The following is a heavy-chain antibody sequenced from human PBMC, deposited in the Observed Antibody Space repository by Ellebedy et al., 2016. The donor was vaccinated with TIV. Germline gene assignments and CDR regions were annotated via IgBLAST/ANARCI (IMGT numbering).Heavy chain of an antibody. CDR3: ARVGGIDY. CDR1: GGSISSGGYS. J-gene: IGHJ4*02. CDR2: IYYSGST. D-gene: IGHD3-16*01. V-gene: IGHV4-61*08. Sequence: SETLSLTXAVSGGSISSGGYSWSWIRQPPGKGLEWIGYIYYSGSTNYNPSLKSRVTISVDTSKNQFSLKLSSVTAADTAVYYCARVGGIDYWGQGTLVTVSS.